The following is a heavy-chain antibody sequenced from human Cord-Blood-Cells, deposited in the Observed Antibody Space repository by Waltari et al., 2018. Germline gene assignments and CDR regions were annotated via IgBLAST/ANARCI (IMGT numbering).Heavy chain of an antibody. CDR1: GGSFSGYY. D-gene: IGHD6-13*01. J-gene: IGHJ2*01. Sequence: AGLLKPSETLSLTCAVYGGSFSGYYWSWIRQPPGKGLEWIGEINHSGSTNYNPSLKSRVTISVDTSKNQFSLKLSSVTAADTVVYYCARLRTYSSSWYWYFDLWGRGTLVTVSS. V-gene: IGHV4-34*01. CDR2: INHSGST. CDR3: ARLRTYSSSWYWYFDL.